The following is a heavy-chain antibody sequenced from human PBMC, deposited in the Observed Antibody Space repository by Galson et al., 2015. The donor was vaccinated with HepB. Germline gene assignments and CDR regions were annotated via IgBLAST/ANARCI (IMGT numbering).Heavy chain of an antibody. D-gene: IGHD4-17*01. CDR3: AKRSKATVNTYYYYYMDV. J-gene: IGHJ6*03. CDR1: GFTFSGYG. CDR2: ISYDGSNK. V-gene: IGHV3-30*18. Sequence: SLRLSCAASGFTFSGYGMHWVRQAPGKGLEWVAVISYDGSNKYYADSVKGRFTISRDNSKNTLYLQMNSLRAEDTAVYYRAKRSKATVNTYYYYYMDVWGKGTTVTVSS.